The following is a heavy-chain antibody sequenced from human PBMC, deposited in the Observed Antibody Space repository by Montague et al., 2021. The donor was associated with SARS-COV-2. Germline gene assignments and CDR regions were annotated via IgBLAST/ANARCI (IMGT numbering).Heavy chain of an antibody. J-gene: IGHJ2*01. V-gene: IGHV4-34*01. CDR3: ARGAPTITMIVVVVTGAGWYFDL. CDR2: INHSGST. Sequence: SETLSLTCAVHGGSFSGYSWSWIRQAPGKGLAWIGEINHSGSTNYNPSLKSRVTISVVTSKNQFSLKLSSVTAADTAVYYCARGAPTITMIVVVVTGAGWYFDLWGRGTLVSVSA. CDR1: GGSFSGYS. D-gene: IGHD3-22*01.